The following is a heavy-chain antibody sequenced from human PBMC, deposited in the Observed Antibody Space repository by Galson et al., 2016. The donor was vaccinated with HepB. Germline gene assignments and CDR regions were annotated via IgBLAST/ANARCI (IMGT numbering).Heavy chain of an antibody. CDR2: IYPGDSDT. V-gene: IGHV5-51*01. J-gene: IGHJ3*02. CDR3: ARTDILTGLDI. D-gene: IGHD3-9*01. CDR1: GHTFTSYW. Sequence: QSGAEVKKPGESLKISCKGSGHTFTSYWIGWVRQMTGKGLEWMGMIYPGDSDTRYSPSFQGQVTISADRSISTAYLQWSSLKASDTAMYYCARTDILTGLDIWGQGTMVTASS.